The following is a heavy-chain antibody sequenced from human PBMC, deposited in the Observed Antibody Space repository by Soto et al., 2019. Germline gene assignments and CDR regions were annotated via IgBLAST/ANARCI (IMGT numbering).Heavy chain of an antibody. CDR3: ARGAGSYRSFDY. J-gene: IGHJ4*02. Sequence: PSQTISLTCAVSGGSISNSNWWSWVRQPPGKGLEWIGEIYHSGSTNYNPSLKSRVTMSVDKSKNQLSLKLSSVTAADTAVYYCARGAGSYRSFDYWGQGTLVTVSS. CDR1: GGSISNSNW. CDR2: IYHSGST. V-gene: IGHV4-4*02. D-gene: IGHD3-16*02.